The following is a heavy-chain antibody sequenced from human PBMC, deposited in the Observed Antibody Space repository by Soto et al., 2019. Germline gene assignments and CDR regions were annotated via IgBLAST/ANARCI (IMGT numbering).Heavy chain of an antibody. CDR2: ISWNSGSI. V-gene: IGHV3-9*01. J-gene: IGHJ4*02. D-gene: IGHD3-22*01. Sequence: GGSLRLSCAASGFTFDDYAMHWVRQAPGKGLEWVSGISWNSGSIGYADSVKGRFTISRDNAKNSLYLQMNSLRAEDTASYYCAKSPLDASSGYYFDYWGQGTLVTVSS. CDR3: AKSPLDASSGYYFDY. CDR1: GFTFDDYA.